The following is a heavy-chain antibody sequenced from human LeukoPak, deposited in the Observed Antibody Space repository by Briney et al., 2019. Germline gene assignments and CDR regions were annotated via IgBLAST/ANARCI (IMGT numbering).Heavy chain of an antibody. CDR3: ARVSPSGMDV. J-gene: IGHJ6*02. V-gene: IGHV3-11*01. Sequence: GGSLRLSCAASGFPFRDYYMTWIRQAPGKGLEWISYISRSGDTLYYADSVEGRFTISRDNAKNSLFLQMNSLRADDTAVYYCARVSPSGMDVWGQGTTVTVSS. CDR2: ISRSGDTL. CDR1: GFPFRDYY.